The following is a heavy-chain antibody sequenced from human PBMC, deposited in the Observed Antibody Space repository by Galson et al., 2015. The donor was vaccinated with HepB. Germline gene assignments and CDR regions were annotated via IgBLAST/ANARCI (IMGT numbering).Heavy chain of an antibody. Sequence: SVTVSCKASGGTFSSYAISWVRQAPGKGLEWMGGFDPEDGETIYAQKFQGRVTMTEDTSTDTAYMELSSLRSEDTAVYYCATDHLYYGDYVKFDYWGQGTLVTVSS. CDR3: ATDHLYYGDYVKFDY. J-gene: IGHJ4*02. CDR1: GGTFSSYA. D-gene: IGHD4-17*01. V-gene: IGHV1-24*01. CDR2: FDPEDGET.